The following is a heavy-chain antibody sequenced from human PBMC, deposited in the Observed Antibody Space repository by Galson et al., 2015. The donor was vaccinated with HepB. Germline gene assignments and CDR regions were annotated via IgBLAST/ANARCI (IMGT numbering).Heavy chain of an antibody. CDR1: GFTFSSYV. Sequence: SLRLSCAASGFTFSSYVMHWVRQAPGKGLEYVSAINTNGRSTYYADSVKGRFTISRDNAKNTLYLQMSTLRAEDTGVYYCVKGVRSDSYYYNMDVWGQGTTVAVSS. J-gene: IGHJ6*02. CDR3: VKGVRSDSYYYNMDV. D-gene: IGHD2-21*01. CDR2: INTNGRST. V-gene: IGHV3-64D*06.